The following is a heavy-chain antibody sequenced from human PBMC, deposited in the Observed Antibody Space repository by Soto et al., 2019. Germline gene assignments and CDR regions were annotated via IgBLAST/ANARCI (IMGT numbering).Heavy chain of an antibody. J-gene: IGHJ4*02. CDR2: IKQDGSET. Sequence: GGSLRLSCAASGFTFSDYWMTWVRQAPGKGLEWVANIKQDGSETYYVDSVKGRFTISRDNAKNSLYLQMNSLGADDTAVYYCASKITGTTGGYWGQGTLVTVSS. D-gene: IGHD1-20*01. CDR3: ASKITGTTGGY. V-gene: IGHV3-7*01. CDR1: GFTFSDYW.